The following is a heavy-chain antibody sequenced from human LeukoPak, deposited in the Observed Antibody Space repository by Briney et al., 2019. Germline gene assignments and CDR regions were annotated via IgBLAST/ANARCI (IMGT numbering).Heavy chain of an antibody. D-gene: IGHD3-22*01. CDR2: FDPEDGET. CDR3: ATDRTRDDSSGYYYR. Sequence: ASVKVSCKVSGYTLTELSMHWVRQAPGKGLEWMGGFDPEDGETIYAQKFQGRVTMTEDTSTDTACMELSSLRSEDTAVYYCATDRTRDDSSGYYYRWGQGTLVTVSS. V-gene: IGHV1-24*01. J-gene: IGHJ4*02. CDR1: GYTLTELS.